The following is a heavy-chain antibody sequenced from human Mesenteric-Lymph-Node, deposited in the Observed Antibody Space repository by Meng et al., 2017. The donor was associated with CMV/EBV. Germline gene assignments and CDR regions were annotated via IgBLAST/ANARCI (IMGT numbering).Heavy chain of an antibody. CDR2: INSDGSST. Sequence: GESLKISCAASGFTFSSYWMHWVRQAPGKGLVWVSRINSDGSSTSYADSVKGRFTISRDNAKNTLYLQMNSLRADDTAVYYCARGGGGYSGYDFGGWFDPWGQGTLVTVSS. CDR1: GFTFSSYW. J-gene: IGHJ5*02. CDR3: ARGGGGYSGYDFGGWFDP. D-gene: IGHD5-12*01. V-gene: IGHV3-74*01.